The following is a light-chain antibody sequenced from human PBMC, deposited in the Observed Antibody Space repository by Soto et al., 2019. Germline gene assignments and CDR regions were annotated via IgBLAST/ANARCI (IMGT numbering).Light chain of an antibody. V-gene: IGKV2-24*01. CDR3: MQIAHFPRT. Sequence: DVVLTQTPLSSPVTLVQPASISCKSSQSLVNSDGNTYMSWLQQRPGQPPRLLIYRVSNRFSGVPDRFSGSGAGTDFTLRISRVEAEDVGVYYCMQIAHFPRTFGQGTKVEIK. CDR2: RVS. J-gene: IGKJ1*01. CDR1: QSLVNSDGNTY.